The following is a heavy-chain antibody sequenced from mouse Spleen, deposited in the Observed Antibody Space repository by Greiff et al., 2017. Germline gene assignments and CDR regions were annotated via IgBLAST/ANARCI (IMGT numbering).Heavy chain of an antibody. CDR1: GYAFTNYL. Sequence: QVQLQQSGAELVRPGTSVKVSCKASGYAFTNYLIAWVKQRPGQGLEWIGVINPGSGGTNYNEKFKGKATLTADKSSSTAYMQLSSLTSEDSAVYFCARWGLLRPFAYWGQGTLVTVSA. CDR3: ARWGLLRPFAY. CDR2: INPGSGGT. V-gene: IGHV1-54*01. D-gene: IGHD1-2*01. J-gene: IGHJ3*01.